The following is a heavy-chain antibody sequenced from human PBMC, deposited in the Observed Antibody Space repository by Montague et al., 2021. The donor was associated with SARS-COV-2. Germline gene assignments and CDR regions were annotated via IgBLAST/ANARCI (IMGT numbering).Heavy chain of an antibody. V-gene: IGHV4-38-2*02. J-gene: IGHJ4*02. D-gene: IGHD3-3*01. Sequence: SETLSLTCSVSGFSISSGYYWGWIRQTPGKGLEWIGSRYQNGATYYSPSLQRPVTILLDTSKNQFSLSLTSVTAADTAVYYCARSGVGSFDFSYFDSWGQGSLVIVSS. CDR3: ARSGVGSFDFSYFDS. CDR1: GFSISSGYY. CDR2: RYQNGAT.